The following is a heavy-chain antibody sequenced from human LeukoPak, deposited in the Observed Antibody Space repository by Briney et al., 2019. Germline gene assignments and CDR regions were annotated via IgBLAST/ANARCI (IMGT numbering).Heavy chain of an antibody. CDR1: GYTFTGYH. V-gene: IGHV1-2*06. Sequence: ASVKVSCKASGYTFTGYHIHWVRQAPGQGLEWMGRTNPYSGDTNFAQKFQGRVTMTRDTSITTAYMDLSSLTPVDTAVYFCARDQGSLTRSWYTGYWGQGTQVTVSS. D-gene: IGHD6-13*01. J-gene: IGHJ4*02. CDR3: ARDQGSLTRSWYTGY. CDR2: TNPYSGDT.